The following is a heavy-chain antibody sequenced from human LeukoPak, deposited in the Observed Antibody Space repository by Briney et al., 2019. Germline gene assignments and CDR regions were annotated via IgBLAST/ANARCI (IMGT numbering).Heavy chain of an antibody. D-gene: IGHD5-12*01. J-gene: IGHJ4*02. CDR3: ARASYTGFDLHFDQ. CDR1: GFTFNRRE. V-gene: IGHV3-48*03. Sequence: GGSLRLSCSASGFTFNRREMAWVRQAPWQGLKSVSYLSYNAKTVLHAYSVKGRFTISRDNAKNSLYLQMDSLRVEDTAFYFCARASYTGFDLHFDQWGQGTLVTVSS. CDR2: LSYNAKTV.